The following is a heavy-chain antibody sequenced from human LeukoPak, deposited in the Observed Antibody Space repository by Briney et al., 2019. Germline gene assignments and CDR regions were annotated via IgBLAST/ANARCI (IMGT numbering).Heavy chain of an antibody. D-gene: IGHD3-9*01. CDR2: FDPEDGET. V-gene: IGHV1-24*01. J-gene: IGHJ4*02. Sequence: ASVKVSCKVSGYTLTELSMHWVRQAPGKGLEWMGGFDPEDGETIYAQKFQGRVTMTRNTSISTAYMELSSLRSEDTAVYYCARADDMLTDYWGQGTLVTVSS. CDR3: ARADDMLTDY. CDR1: GYTLTELS.